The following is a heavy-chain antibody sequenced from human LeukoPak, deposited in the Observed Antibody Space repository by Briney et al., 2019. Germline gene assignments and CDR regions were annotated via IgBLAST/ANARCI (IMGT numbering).Heavy chain of an antibody. V-gene: IGHV4-30-4*01. Sequence: SETLSLTCTVSGGSISSGEYYWSWIRQPPGKGLEWIGYIYYSGSTYYNPSLKSRVTISVDTSKNQFSLKLSSVTAADTAVYYCASREPEESSIFDYWGQGTLVTVSS. CDR3: ASREPEESSIFDY. CDR1: GGSISSGEYY. J-gene: IGHJ4*02. CDR2: IYYSGST. D-gene: IGHD1-26*01.